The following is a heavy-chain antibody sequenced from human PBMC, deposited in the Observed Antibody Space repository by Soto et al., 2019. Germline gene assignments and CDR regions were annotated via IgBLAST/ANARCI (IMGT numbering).Heavy chain of an antibody. CDR1: GGSVNSGGYY. V-gene: IGHV4-31*03. J-gene: IGHJ4*02. D-gene: IGHD4-17*01. CDR3: ARGATTFPGDFVDY. CDR2: LYYSGTA. Sequence: QVQLHESGPGLVKPSQTLSLTCTVSGGSVNSGGYYWTWIRQHPGKGLEWIGYLYYSGTAYYNPSLKRRVSISLDPYKNQFSLKLSSVTAADTAVYYCARGATTFPGDFVDYGGQGTLVAVSS.